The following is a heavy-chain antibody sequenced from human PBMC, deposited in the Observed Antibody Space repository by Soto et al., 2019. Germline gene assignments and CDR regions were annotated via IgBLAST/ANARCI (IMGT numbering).Heavy chain of an antibody. D-gene: IGHD1-7*01. CDR3: ARALTGTTSGGFDV. V-gene: IGHV3-21*01. Sequence: EVQLVESGGGLVKPGGSLTLLCEVSGFTFSSHTMNWVRQSPGKGLEWVSSISRSAKYTYYSDSLKGRFTVSRDNTKNSLYLQTTSLRAEDTAVFYCARALTGTTSGGFDVWGQGTVVTVSS. CDR2: ISRSAKYT. CDR1: GFTFSSHT. J-gene: IGHJ6*02.